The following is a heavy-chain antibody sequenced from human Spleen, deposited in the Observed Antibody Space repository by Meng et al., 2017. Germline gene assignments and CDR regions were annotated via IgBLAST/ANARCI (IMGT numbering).Heavy chain of an antibody. Sequence: QVQLQQWGAGLLKPSETLSLTCAVSGGSFSGYYWSWIRQPPGKGLEWIGEINHSGNTNYNPSLKSRVTISADTSKNQFSLKLSSVTAADTAVYYCARGRPYFDYWGQGTLVTVSS. V-gene: IGHV4-34*01. CDR3: ARGRPYFDY. J-gene: IGHJ4*02. CDR2: INHSGNT. CDR1: GGSFSGYY.